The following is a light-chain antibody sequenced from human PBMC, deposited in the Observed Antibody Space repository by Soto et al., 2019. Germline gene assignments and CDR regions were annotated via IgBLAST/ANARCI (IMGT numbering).Light chain of an antibody. CDR3: QQGSNWPPGLT. Sequence: ELVLTQSPATLSLSPGARATLSCRASQSVSTYLAWYQQKPGQAPRLLIYDASTRATGIPARFSGSGSGTDFTLTISSIEPEDVAVYYCQQGSNWPPGLTFGGGSKVEIK. CDR2: DAS. V-gene: IGKV3-11*01. J-gene: IGKJ4*01. CDR1: QSVSTY.